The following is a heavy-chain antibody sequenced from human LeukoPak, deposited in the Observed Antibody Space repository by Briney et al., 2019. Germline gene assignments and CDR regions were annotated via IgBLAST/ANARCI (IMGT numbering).Heavy chain of an antibody. CDR3: ARTRGITMVRGVTFDP. CDR2: IYYSGST. J-gene: IGHJ5*02. Sequence: SETLSLTCTVSGGSISSYYWSWIRQPPGKGLEWIGYIYYSGSTNYNPSLRSRVTISVDTSKNQFSLKLSFVPAADTAVYYCARTRGITMVRGVTFDPWGQGTLVTVSS. V-gene: IGHV4-59*01. CDR1: GGSISSYY. D-gene: IGHD3-10*01.